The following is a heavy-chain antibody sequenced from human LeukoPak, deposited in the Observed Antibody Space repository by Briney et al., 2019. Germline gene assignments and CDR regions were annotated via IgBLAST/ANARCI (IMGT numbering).Heavy chain of an antibody. V-gene: IGHV4-59*01. CDR1: GGSISSYS. J-gene: IGHJ6*03. Sequence: PSETLSLTCTVSGGSISSYSGSWIRQPPGKGLEWIGYIYYSGSTNYNPSLKSRVTISVDTSKNQFSLKLRSVTAADTAVYYCARQRGSTYYYMDVWGKGTTVTVSS. CDR2: IYYSGST. D-gene: IGHD5-12*01. CDR3: ARQRGSTYYYMDV.